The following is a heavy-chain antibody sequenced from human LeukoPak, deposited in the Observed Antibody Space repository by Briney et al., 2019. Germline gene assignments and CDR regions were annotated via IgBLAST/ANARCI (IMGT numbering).Heavy chain of an antibody. CDR1: GGSISSGDYY. D-gene: IGHD6-19*01. J-gene: IGHJ5*02. CDR2: IYYSGST. Sequence: PSETLSLTCTVSGGSISSGDYYWSWIRQPPGKGLEWIGYIYYSGSTYYNPTLKSRVTISVDTSKNQFSLKLSSVTAADTAVYYCARERPDKAVAGSIGFDPWGQGTLVTVSS. V-gene: IGHV4-30-4*08. CDR3: ARERPDKAVAGSIGFDP.